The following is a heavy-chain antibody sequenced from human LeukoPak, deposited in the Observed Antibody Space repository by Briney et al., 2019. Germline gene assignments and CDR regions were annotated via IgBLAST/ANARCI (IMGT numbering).Heavy chain of an antibody. CDR2: IYYSGST. J-gene: IGHJ4*02. CDR1: GGSISSGGYY. D-gene: IGHD6-19*01. V-gene: IGHV4-31*03. Sequence: SQTLSLTCTVSGGSISSGGYYWSWIRQHPGKGLEWIGYIYYSGSTYYNPSLKSRVTISVDTSKNQFSLKLSSVTAADTAVYYCARDRGLLWLADFDYWGQGTLVTVSS. CDR3: ARDRGLLWLADFDY.